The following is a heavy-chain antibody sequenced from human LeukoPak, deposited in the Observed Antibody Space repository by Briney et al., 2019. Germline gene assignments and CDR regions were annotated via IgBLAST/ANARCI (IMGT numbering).Heavy chain of an antibody. J-gene: IGHJ4*02. CDR2: IIPIFGTA. CDR1: GGTFSSYA. D-gene: IGHD1-26*01. CDR3: AREIGSYYRYFDY. V-gene: IGHV1-69*13. Sequence: SVNVSCKASGGTFSSYAISWVRQAPGQGLEWMGGIIPIFGTANYAQKFQGRVTITADESTSTAYMELSSLRSEDTAVYYCAREIGSYYRYFDYWGQGTLVTVSS.